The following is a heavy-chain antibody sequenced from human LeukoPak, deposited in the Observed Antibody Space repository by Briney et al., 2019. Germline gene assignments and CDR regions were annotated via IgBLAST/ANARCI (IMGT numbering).Heavy chain of an antibody. CDR3: ARRGEQWLTGYAFDI. D-gene: IGHD6-19*01. CDR2: INYSGGT. CDR1: GVSISSYD. Sequence: SETLSLTCTVSGVSISSYDWSWIRQPPGKGLEWVGYINYSGGTNYNPSLKSRVTISVDTSKNQFSLKLSAVAAADTAVYYCARRGEQWLTGYAFDIWGQGTMVTVSS. V-gene: IGHV4-59*01. J-gene: IGHJ3*02.